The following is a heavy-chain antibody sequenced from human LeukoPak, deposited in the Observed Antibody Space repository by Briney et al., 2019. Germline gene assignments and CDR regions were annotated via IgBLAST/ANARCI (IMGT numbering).Heavy chain of an antibody. CDR2: ISAYNGNT. V-gene: IGHV1-18*01. CDR1: GYTFTSYG. Sequence: ASVKVSCKASGYTFTSYGISWVRQAPGQGLEWMGWISAYNGNTNYAQKLQGRVTMTTDTSTSTAYMELRSLRSDDTAVYYCARDYYDSSGYDGLYYFDYWGQGTLVTVSS. J-gene: IGHJ4*02. CDR3: ARDYYDSSGYDGLYYFDY. D-gene: IGHD3-22*01.